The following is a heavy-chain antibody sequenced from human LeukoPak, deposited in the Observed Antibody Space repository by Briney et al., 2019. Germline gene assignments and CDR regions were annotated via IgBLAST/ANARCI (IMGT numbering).Heavy chain of an antibody. D-gene: IGHD6-19*01. V-gene: IGHV4-4*02. CDR2: IYHSGST. CDR1: GGSISTSNW. Sequence: PSETLSLTCTVSGGSISTSNWWNWVRQPPGKGLQWIGEIYHSGSTNYNPSLKSRVTISLDKSKNLSSLRLTSVTAADTAVYYCVKAAVAVDYWGQGTLVTVSS. CDR3: VKAAVAVDY. J-gene: IGHJ4*02.